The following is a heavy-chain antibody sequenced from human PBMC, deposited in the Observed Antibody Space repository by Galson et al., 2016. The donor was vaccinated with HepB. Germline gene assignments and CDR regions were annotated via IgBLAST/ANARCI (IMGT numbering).Heavy chain of an antibody. CDR1: GFTFSSYW. CDR3: AREDIGGFDP. CDR2: IKQDGSEK. J-gene: IGHJ5*02. V-gene: IGHV3-7*01. D-gene: IGHD3-16*01. Sequence: SLRLSCAASGFTFSSYWMSWVRQAPGTRLEWVANIKQDGSEKDYVDSVKGRSTISRDNAKNSLYLQMNSLRAEDTAVYYCAREDIGGFDPWGQGTLVTVSS.